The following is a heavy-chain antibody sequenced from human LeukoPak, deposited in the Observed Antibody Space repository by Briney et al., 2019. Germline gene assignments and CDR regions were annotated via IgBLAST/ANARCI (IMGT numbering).Heavy chain of an antibody. V-gene: IGHV3-21*01. D-gene: IGHD6-19*01. CDR3: ARAGSRQWLVDLFDY. J-gene: IGHJ4*02. CDR1: GFTFSSYE. Sequence: GGSLRLSCAASGFTFSSYEMNWVRQAPGKGLEWVSSISTSSSYIYYADSVKGRFTSSRDNAKKSLYLQMNSLRAEDTAVYYCARAGSRQWLVDLFDYWGQGTLVTVSS. CDR2: ISTSSSYI.